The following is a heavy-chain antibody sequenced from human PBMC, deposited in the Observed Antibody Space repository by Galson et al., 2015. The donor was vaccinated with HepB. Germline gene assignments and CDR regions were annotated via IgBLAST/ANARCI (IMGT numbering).Heavy chain of an antibody. CDR1: GFTFSSYA. CDR2: ISAPGGST. V-gene: IGHV3-23*01. Sequence: SLRLSCAASGFTFSSYAMSWVRQAPGKGLEWVSTISAPGGSTYYADSVKGRFTMSRDNVKNILYLQMNSLRADDTAVYYCAKDFARGRDFDWYDPVAYWGQETLVTVSS. D-gene: IGHD3-9*01. CDR3: AKDFARGRDFDWYDPVAY. J-gene: IGHJ4*02.